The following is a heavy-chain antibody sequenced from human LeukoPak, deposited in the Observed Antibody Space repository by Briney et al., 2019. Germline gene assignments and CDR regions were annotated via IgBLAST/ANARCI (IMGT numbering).Heavy chain of an antibody. J-gene: IGHJ4*02. Sequence: PGGSLRLSCAASGFTFSSYGMHWVRQAPGKGPEWVAVISYDGSNKYYADSVKGRFTISRDNSKNTLYLQMNSLRAEDTAVYYCAKDSPVGDYWGQGTLVTVSS. V-gene: IGHV3-30*18. CDR2: ISYDGSNK. CDR3: AKDSPVGDY. CDR1: GFTFSSYG.